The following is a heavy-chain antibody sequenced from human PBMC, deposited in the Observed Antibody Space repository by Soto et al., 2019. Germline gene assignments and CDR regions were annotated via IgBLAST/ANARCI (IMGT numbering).Heavy chain of an antibody. CDR3: AGYLDYYGSGKPDY. J-gene: IGHJ4*02. CDR1: GFPFSSYA. Sequence: HPGGSLRLACAASGFPFSSYAMSWVRQAPGKGLEWVSTIRGSGCGTYYADSVKGRFTISRDNSKNTLYLQMNSLRAEDTAVYYCAGYLDYYGSGKPDYWGQGTLVTVSS. V-gene: IGHV3-23*01. D-gene: IGHD3-10*01. CDR2: IRGSGCGT.